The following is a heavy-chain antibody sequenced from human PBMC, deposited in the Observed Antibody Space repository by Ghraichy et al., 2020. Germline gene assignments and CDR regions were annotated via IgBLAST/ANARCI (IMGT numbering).Heavy chain of an antibody. CDR1: GGSVSSGSYY. J-gene: IGHJ4*02. D-gene: IGHD1-7*01. CDR2: IYYSGST. CDR3: AREGELTRGVFDY. V-gene: IGHV4-61*01. Sequence: SETLSLTCTVSGGSVSSGSYYWSWIRQPPGKGLEWIGYIYYSGSTNYNPSLKSRVTISVDTSKNQFSLKLSSVTAADTAVYYCAREGELTRGVFDYWGQGTLVTVSS.